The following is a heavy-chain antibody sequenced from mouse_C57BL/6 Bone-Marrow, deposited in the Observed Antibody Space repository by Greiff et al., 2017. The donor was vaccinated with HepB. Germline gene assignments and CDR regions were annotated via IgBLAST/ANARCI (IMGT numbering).Heavy chain of an antibody. J-gene: IGHJ4*01. CDR1: GYTFTDYY. D-gene: IGHD2-4*01. CDR2: INPNNGGT. CDR3: ARPIYYDYDGLTDAMDY. Sequence: VQLQQSGPELVKPGASVKISCKASGYTFTDYYMNWVKQSHGKSLEWIGDINPNNGGTSYNQKFKGKATLTVDKSSSTAYMELRSLTSEDSAVYYCARPIYYDYDGLTDAMDYWGQGTSVTVSS. V-gene: IGHV1-26*01.